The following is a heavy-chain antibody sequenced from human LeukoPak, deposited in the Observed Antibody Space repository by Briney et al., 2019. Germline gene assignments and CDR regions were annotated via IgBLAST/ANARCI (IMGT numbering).Heavy chain of an antibody. CDR1: GFTFRNYA. V-gene: IGHV3-64*01. CDR2: ISNDGIST. D-gene: IGHD3-3*02. J-gene: IGHJ4*02. CDR3: ATLGVLDLRPYFDY. Sequence: GGSLRLSCAASGFTFRNYAMHWVRQAPGKGLEYVSAISNDGISTYYANSVKGRFTVSRDNSKNTLYLQMDSLRAEDTAVYYCATLGVLDLRPYFDYWGQGTLVTVSS.